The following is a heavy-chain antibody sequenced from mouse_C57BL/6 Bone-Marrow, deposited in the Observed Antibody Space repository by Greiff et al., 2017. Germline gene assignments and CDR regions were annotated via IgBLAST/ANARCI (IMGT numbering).Heavy chain of an antibody. Sequence: VQGVESGPGLVQPSQSLSITCTVSGFSLTSYGVHWVRQSPGKGLEWLGVIWRGGSTDYNAAFMSRLSITKDNSTSQVFFKMNSLQADDTAIYYGATPTGAFAYWGQGTLVTVSA. V-gene: IGHV2-5*01. CDR3: ATPTGAFAY. J-gene: IGHJ3*01. CDR1: GFSLTSYG. CDR2: IWRGGST. D-gene: IGHD4-1*01.